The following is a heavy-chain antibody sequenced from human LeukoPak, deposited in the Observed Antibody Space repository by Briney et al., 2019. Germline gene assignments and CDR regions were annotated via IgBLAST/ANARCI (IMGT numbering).Heavy chain of an antibody. CDR3: ATYGRLGY. J-gene: IGHJ4*02. V-gene: IGHV4-39*01. D-gene: IGHD2-15*01. CDR2: IYYSGST. Sequence: SETLSLTYTVSGGSISSSSYYWGWIRQPPGKGLEWIGSIYYSGSTYYNPSLKSRVTISVDTSKNQFSLKLSSVTAADTAVYYCATYGRLGYWGQGTLVTVSS. CDR1: GGSISSSSYY.